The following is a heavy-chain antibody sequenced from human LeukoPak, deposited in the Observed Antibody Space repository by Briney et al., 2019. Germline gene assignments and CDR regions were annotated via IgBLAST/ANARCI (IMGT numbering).Heavy chain of an antibody. CDR1: GYTFTGYY. V-gene: IGHV1-2*02. D-gene: IGHD6-6*01. CDR3: ARDPSSSAGNWFDP. Sequence: GASVKVSCKASGYTFTGYYMHWMRQAPGQGLEWMGWINPNSGGTNYAQKFQGRVPMTRDTSISTAYMELSRLRSDDTAVYYCARDPSSSAGNWFDPWGQGTLVTVSS. J-gene: IGHJ5*02. CDR2: INPNSGGT.